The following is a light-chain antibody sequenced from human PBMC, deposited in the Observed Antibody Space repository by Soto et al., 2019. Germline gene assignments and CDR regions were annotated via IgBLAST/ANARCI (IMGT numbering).Light chain of an antibody. CDR3: CSYAGSPYV. CDR1: SSDVGRYNY. CDR2: DVS. V-gene: IGLV2-11*01. J-gene: IGLJ1*01. Sequence: QSARTQRRSVSGSPGQSVTISCTGTSSDVGRYNYVSWYQHNPGKAPKLMIYDVSTRPSGVPDRFSGSKSGTTASLTISGLQAEDEADYYCCSYAGSPYVFGTGTKVTVL.